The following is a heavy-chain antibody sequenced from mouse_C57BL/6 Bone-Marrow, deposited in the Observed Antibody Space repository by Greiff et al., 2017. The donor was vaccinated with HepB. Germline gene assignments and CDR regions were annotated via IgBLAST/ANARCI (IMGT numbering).Heavy chain of an antibody. CDR3: ARSRRVMDGAMDY. J-gene: IGHJ4*01. Sequence: QVQLKESGAELAKPGASVKLSCKASGYTFTSYWMHWVKQRPGQGLEWIGYINPSSGYTKYNQKFKDKATLTADKSSSTAYMQLNSLTSEDSAVYFCARSRRVMDGAMDYWGQGTSVTVSS. V-gene: IGHV1-7*01. CDR1: GYTFTSYW. CDR2: INPSSGYT. D-gene: IGHD1-1*02.